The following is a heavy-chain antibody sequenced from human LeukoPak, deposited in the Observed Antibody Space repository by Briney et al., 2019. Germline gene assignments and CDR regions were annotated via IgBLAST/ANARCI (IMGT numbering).Heavy chain of an antibody. Sequence: ASVKVSCKASGDTFTGYYMHWVRQAPGQGLEWMGWINPNSGGTNYAQKFQGRVTMTRDTSISTAYMELSRLRSDDTAVYYCARLRVAAGTGNWMDPWGQGTLVTVSS. V-gene: IGHV1-2*02. CDR3: ARLRVAAGTGNWMDP. D-gene: IGHD6-25*01. CDR2: INPNSGGT. CDR1: GDTFTGYY. J-gene: IGHJ5*02.